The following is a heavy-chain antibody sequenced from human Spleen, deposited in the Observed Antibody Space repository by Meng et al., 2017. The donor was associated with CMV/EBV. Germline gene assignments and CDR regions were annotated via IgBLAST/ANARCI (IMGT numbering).Heavy chain of an antibody. Sequence: GESLKISCAASGFTFTSYGISWVRQAPGQGPEWMGWISGYSGNTNYAEKLQGRVTMTTDTSTSAAYMELRILRHDDTAVYYCARDVSRSSSWSVNYGLDVWGQGTTVTVSS. CDR1: GFTFTSYG. CDR2: ISGYSGNT. D-gene: IGHD6-13*01. J-gene: IGHJ6*02. V-gene: IGHV1-18*01. CDR3: ARDVSRSSSWSVNYGLDV.